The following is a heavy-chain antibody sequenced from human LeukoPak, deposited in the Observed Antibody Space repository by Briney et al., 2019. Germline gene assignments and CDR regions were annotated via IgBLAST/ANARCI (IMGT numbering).Heavy chain of an antibody. J-gene: IGHJ6*03. D-gene: IGHD6-6*01. Sequence: SETLSLTCTVSGGSISSYYWSWIRQPAGKGLEWIGRIYTSGSTNYNPSLKSRVTMSVDTSKNQLSLKLSSVTAADTAVYYCARSSIAEPGYYYYMDVWGKGTTVTVSS. CDR1: GGSISSYY. V-gene: IGHV4-4*07. CDR2: IYTSGST. CDR3: ARSSIAEPGYYYYMDV.